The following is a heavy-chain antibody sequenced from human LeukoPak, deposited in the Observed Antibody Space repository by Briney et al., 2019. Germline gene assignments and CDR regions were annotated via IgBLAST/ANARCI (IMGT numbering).Heavy chain of an antibody. CDR2: INHSGST. Sequence: SETLSLTCTVSGGSISSSSYYWSWIRQPPGKGLEWIGEINHSGSTNYNPSLKSRVTISVDTSKNQFSLKLSSVTAADTAVYYCARVKVYTHNSVDYWGQGTLVTVSS. CDR3: ARVKVYTHNSVDY. D-gene: IGHD5/OR15-5a*01. J-gene: IGHJ4*02. V-gene: IGHV4-39*07. CDR1: GGSISSSSYY.